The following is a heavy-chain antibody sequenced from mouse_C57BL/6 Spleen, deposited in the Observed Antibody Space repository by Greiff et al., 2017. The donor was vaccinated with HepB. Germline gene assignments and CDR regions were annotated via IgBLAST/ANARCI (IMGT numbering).Heavy chain of an antibody. CDR2: IYPGSGST. J-gene: IGHJ4*01. D-gene: IGHD1-1*01. Sequence: VQLQQSGAELAKPGASVKLSCKASGYTFTSYWITWVKQRPGQGLEWIGDIYPGSGSTNYNEKFKSKATLTVDTSSSTAYMQLSSLTSEDSAVYYCARGTTVSYYYAMDYWGQGTSVTVSS. CDR1: GYTFTSYW. CDR3: ARGTTVSYYYAMDY. V-gene: IGHV1-55*01.